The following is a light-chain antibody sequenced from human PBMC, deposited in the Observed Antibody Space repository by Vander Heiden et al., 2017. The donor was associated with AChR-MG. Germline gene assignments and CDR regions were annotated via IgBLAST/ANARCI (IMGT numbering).Light chain of an antibody. J-gene: IGLJ3*02. CDR3: NSRDSSGNHLGV. CDR1: SLRSYY. Sequence: SSELTQDSAVSVALGETVRITCHGDSLRSYYASWYQQKPGQAPVLVIYGKNKRHSGIPDRFSGSGSGNTASLTITGAQAEDEADYYCNSRDSSGNHLGVFGGGTKLTVL. V-gene: IGLV3-19*01. CDR2: GKN.